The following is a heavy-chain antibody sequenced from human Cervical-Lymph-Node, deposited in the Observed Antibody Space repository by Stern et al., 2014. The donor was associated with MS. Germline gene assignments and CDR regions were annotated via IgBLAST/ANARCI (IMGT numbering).Heavy chain of an antibody. CDR2: LFTSGAT. CDR3: ASQGSDFSSGRYIGWFDP. D-gene: IGHD3-3*01. CDR1: GGSITRGSYY. V-gene: IGHV4-61*02. Sequence: QVQLQESGPGLVKPSQTLSLTCTVSGGSITRGSYYWNWIRQPAGKGLEWIGRLFTSGATNYNPSLESRVTISADPSKTQVSLKRSFMTAADTAVYYCASQGSDFSSGRYIGWFDPWGQGTLVTVSS. J-gene: IGHJ5*02.